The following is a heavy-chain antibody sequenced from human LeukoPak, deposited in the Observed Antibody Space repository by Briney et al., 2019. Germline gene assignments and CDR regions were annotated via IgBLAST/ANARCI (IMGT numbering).Heavy chain of an antibody. CDR2: IYYSGST. V-gene: IGHV4-59*01. CDR3: AREVVAAAGTVDY. D-gene: IGHD6-13*01. J-gene: IGHJ4*02. CDR1: GGSFSNYY. Sequence: PSETLSLTCAVYGGSFSNYYWSWIRQPPGKGLEWIGYIYYSGSTNYNPSLKSRVTISVDTSKNQFSLKLSSVTAADTAVYYCAREVVAAAGTVDYWGQGTLVIVSS.